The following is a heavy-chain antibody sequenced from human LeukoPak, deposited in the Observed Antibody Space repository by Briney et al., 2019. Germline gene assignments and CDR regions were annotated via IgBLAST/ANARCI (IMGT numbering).Heavy chain of an antibody. CDR1: GESISGYY. V-gene: IGHV4-59*01. J-gene: IGHJ4*02. D-gene: IGHD2-21*01. Sequence: ASETLSLTCTVSGESISGYYWSLIRQPPGKGLEWIGYIYYSGSTNYNPSLKSRVTISVDTSKNQFSLKLSSVTAADTAVYYCARGVVIAPQTFDYWGQGTLVTVSS. CDR3: ARGVVIAPQTFDY. CDR2: IYYSGST.